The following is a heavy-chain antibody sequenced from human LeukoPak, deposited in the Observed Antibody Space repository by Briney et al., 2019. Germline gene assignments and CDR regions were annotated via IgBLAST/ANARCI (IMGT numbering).Heavy chain of an antibody. J-gene: IGHJ6*03. CDR1: GFTFSSYA. Sequence: PGGSLRLSCAASGFTFSSYAMSWVRQAPGKGLEWVSAISGSGGSTYYADSVKGRFTISRDNSKNTLYLQMNSLKTEDTAVYYCTTVRMVRGIMLARSDKYYMDVWGIGTTVTISS. V-gene: IGHV3-23*01. CDR2: ISGSGGST. D-gene: IGHD3-10*01. CDR3: TTVRMVRGIMLARSDKYYMDV.